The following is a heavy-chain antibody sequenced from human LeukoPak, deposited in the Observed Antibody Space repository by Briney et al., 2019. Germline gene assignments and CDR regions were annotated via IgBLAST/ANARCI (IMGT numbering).Heavy chain of an antibody. D-gene: IGHD4-17*01. V-gene: IGHV3-15*01. Sequence: PGGSLRLSCAASGFTFSNAWMSWVRQAPGKGLEWVGRIKSKTDGGTADYAAPVKGRFTISRDDSKNTLYLQMNSLKTEDTAVYYCTTLNYYGDYGGYFDYWGQGTLVTVSS. CDR3: TTLNYYGDYGGYFDY. CDR2: IKSKTDGGTA. J-gene: IGHJ4*02. CDR1: GFTFSNAW.